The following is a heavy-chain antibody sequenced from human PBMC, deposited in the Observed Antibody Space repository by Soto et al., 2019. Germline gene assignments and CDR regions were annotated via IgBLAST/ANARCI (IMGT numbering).Heavy chain of an antibody. D-gene: IGHD6-13*01. CDR3: ARGGSSSWAALAYYYYMDV. CDR1: GGSFSGYY. V-gene: IGHV4-34*01. CDR2: INHSGST. J-gene: IGHJ6*03. Sequence: PSETLSLTCAVYGGSFSGYYWSWIRQPPGKGLEWIGEINHSGSTNYNPSLKSRVTISVDTSKNQFSLKLSSVTAADTAVYYCARGGSSSWAALAYYYYMDVWGKGTKVTVSS.